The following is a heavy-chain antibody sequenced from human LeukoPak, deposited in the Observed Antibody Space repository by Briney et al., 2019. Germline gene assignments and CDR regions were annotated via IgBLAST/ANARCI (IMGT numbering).Heavy chain of an antibody. CDR3: ARVWGDAFDI. D-gene: IGHD3-16*01. V-gene: IGHV4-34*01. CDR2: INHSGST. Sequence: SETLSLTCAVYGGSFSGYYWSWIRQPPGKGLEWIGEINHSGSTNYNPSLKSRVTISVDTSKNQFSLKLSSVTAADTAVYYCARVWGDAFDIWGQGTMVTVSS. CDR1: GGSFSGYY. J-gene: IGHJ3*02.